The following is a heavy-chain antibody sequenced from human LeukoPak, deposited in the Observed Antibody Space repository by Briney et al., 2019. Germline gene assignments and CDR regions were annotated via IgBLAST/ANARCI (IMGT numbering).Heavy chain of an antibody. CDR1: GFTFSSYW. V-gene: IGHV3-74*01. J-gene: IGHJ4*02. CDR2: INSDGSST. D-gene: IGHD5-24*01. Sequence: GGSLRLSCAASGFTFSSYWMHWVRQAPGKGLVWVSRINSDGSSTSYADSVKGRFTISRDNAKNTLYLQMNRLRGQNTDVYYWARGNGWLQTFGIDYWGQRALVTVA. CDR3: ARGNGWLQTFGIDY.